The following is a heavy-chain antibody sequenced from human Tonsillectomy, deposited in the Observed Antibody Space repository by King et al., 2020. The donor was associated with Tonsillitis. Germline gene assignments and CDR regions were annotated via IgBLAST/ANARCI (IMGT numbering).Heavy chain of an antibody. J-gene: IGHJ4*02. CDR3: TAEVVVAATVPPTPVPDTAIPFDY. Sequence: VQLVESGGGLVKPGGSLRLSCAASGFTFSNAWMSWVRQAPGKGLEWVGRIKSKTDGGTTDYAAPVKGRFTISRDDSKNTLYLQMNSLKTEDTAVYYCTAEVVVAATVPPTPVPDTAIPFDYWGQGTLVTVSS. CDR1: GFTFSNAW. D-gene: IGHD2-15*01. V-gene: IGHV3-15*01. CDR2: IKSKTDGGTT.